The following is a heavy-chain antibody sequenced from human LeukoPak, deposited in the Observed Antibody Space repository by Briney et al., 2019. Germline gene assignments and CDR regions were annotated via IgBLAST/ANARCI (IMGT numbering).Heavy chain of an antibody. J-gene: IGHJ4*02. CDR1: GGSFSGYY. V-gene: IGHV4-34*01. D-gene: IGHD3-22*01. CDR2: INHSGST. Sequence: PSETLSLTCAVYGGSFSGYYWSWIRQPPGKGLEWIGEINHSGSTNYNPSLKSRVTISVDTSKNQFSLKLSSVTAADTAVYYCASSYYDSSGYYAYFDYWGQGTLVTVSS. CDR3: ASSYYDSSGYYAYFDY.